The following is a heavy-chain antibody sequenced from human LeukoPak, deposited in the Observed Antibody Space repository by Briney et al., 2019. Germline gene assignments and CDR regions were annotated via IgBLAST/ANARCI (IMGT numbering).Heavy chain of an antibody. CDR2: INHSGST. V-gene: IGHV4-34*01. CDR1: GGSFSGYY. J-gene: IGHJ4*02. Sequence: KASETLSLTCAVYGGSFSGYYWSWIRQPPGKGLEWIGEINHSGSTNYNPSLKSRVTISVDTSKNQFSLKLNSVTAADTAVYYCVRQDCSGTSCYLGYWGQGTLVTVSS. D-gene: IGHD2-2*01. CDR3: VRQDCSGTSCYLGY.